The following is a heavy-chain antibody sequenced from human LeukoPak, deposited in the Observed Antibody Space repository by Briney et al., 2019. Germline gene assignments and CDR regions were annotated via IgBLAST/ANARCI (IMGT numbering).Heavy chain of an antibody. CDR2: INHSGST. Sequence: SETLSLTCAVYGGSFSGYYWSWIRQPPGKGLEWIGEINHSGSTNYNPSLKSRVTISVDTSKNQFSLKLSSVTAADTAVYYCARLPALYFYGSGSSSLDYWGQGTLVTVSS. CDR3: ARLPALYFYGSGSSSLDY. CDR1: GGSFSGYY. V-gene: IGHV4-34*01. D-gene: IGHD3-10*01. J-gene: IGHJ4*02.